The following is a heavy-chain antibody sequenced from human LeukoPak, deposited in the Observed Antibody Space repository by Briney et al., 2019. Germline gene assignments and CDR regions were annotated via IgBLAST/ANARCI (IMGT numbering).Heavy chain of an antibody. J-gene: IGHJ6*02. Sequence: KPGASVKVSCKASGYTFTSYYMHWVRQAPGQGLEWMGIINPSGGSTSYAQKFQGRVTMTGDMSTSTVYMELSSLRSEDTAVYYCARDMDTAMVTNYYYGMDVWGQGTTVTVSS. CDR2: INPSGGST. CDR1: GYTFTSYY. V-gene: IGHV1-46*01. D-gene: IGHD5-18*01. CDR3: ARDMDTAMVTNYYYGMDV.